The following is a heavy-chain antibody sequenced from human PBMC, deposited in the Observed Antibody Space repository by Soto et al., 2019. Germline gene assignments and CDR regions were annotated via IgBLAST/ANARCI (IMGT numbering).Heavy chain of an antibody. Sequence: VASVKVSCKASGYTLTNYGISWVRQAPGQGLEWMGWISAYNGDTNYAQKVQGRVTMTTDTSTSTAYMELRSLRSDDTAMYYCARDSLGTETTSWLDPWGQGTLVTVSS. CDR1: GYTLTNYG. CDR3: ARDSLGTETTSWLDP. J-gene: IGHJ5*02. D-gene: IGHD4-4*01. V-gene: IGHV1-18*04. CDR2: ISAYNGDT.